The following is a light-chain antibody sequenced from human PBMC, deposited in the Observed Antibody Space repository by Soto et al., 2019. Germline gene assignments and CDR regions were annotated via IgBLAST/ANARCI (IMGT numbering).Light chain of an antibody. CDR3: AAWDDSLNGQV. J-gene: IGLJ2*01. CDR2: YDD. CDR1: SSNIGNNA. V-gene: IGLV1-36*01. Sequence: QSVLTQPPSVSEAPRQRVTISCSGSSSNIGNNAVNWYQQLPGKAPKLLIYYDDLLPSGVSDRFSGSKSGTSDSLAISGLQSEDEADYDCAAWDDSLNGQVFGGGTKLTVL.